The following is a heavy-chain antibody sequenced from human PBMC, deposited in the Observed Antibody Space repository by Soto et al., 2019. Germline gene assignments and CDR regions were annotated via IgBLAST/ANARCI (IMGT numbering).Heavy chain of an antibody. CDR3: ARGARYYDYVWGSYRSVYFDY. Sequence: ASVKVSCKASGYTFTSYDINWVRQATGQGLEWMGWMNPNSGNTGYAQKFQGRVTMTRNTSISTAYMELSSLRSEDTAVYYCARGARYYDYVWGSYRSVYFDYWGQGTLVTVYS. V-gene: IGHV1-8*01. CDR1: GYTFTSYD. D-gene: IGHD3-16*02. CDR2: MNPNSGNT. J-gene: IGHJ4*02.